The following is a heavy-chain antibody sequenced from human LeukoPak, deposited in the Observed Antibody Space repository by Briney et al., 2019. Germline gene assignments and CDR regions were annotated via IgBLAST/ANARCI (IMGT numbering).Heavy chain of an antibody. J-gene: IGHJ4*02. CDR3: ARLEGSSWSLDY. CDR1: GGSISSRSYY. D-gene: IGHD6-13*01. Sequence: SETLSLTCTVSGGSISSRSYYWGWIRQPPGKGLEWIGSIYYSGSTYYNPSLKSRVTISVDTSKNQFSLKLSSVTAADTAVYYCARLEGSSWSLDYWGQGTLVTVSS. CDR2: IYYSGST. V-gene: IGHV4-39*01.